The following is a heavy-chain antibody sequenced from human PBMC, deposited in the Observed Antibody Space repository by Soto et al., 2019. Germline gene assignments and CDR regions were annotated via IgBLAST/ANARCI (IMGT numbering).Heavy chain of an antibody. D-gene: IGHD5-18*01. CDR1: GGTFSSYT. Sequence: SVKVSCKASGGTFSSYTISWVRQAPGQGLEWMGRIIPILGIANYAQKLQGRVTITADKSTSTAYMELRSLRSDDTAVYYCARDTAMVSNEYYYYYYMDVWGKGTTVTVSS. J-gene: IGHJ6*03. CDR3: ARDTAMVSNEYYYYYYMDV. CDR2: IIPILGIA. V-gene: IGHV1-69*04.